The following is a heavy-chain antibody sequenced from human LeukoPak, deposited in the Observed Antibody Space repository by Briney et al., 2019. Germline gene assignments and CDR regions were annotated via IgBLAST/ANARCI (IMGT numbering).Heavy chain of an antibody. CDR1: GFTFSSYA. CDR2: ISYDGSNK. V-gene: IGHV3-30*04. Sequence: GGSLRLSCAASGFTFSSYAMHWVRQAPGKGLEWVAVISYDGSNKYYADSVKGRFTISRDNSKNTLYLQMNSLRAEDTAVYYCAGVVTSFPYFDYWGQGTLVTVSS. CDR3: AGVVTSFPYFDY. J-gene: IGHJ4*02. D-gene: IGHD5-18*01.